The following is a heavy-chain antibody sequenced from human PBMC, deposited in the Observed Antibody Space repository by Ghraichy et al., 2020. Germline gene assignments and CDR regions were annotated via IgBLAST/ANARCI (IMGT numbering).Heavy chain of an antibody. CDR3: ARTLTENWNDAFDI. V-gene: IGHV4-39*01. D-gene: IGHD1-1*01. J-gene: IGHJ3*02. Sequence: SETLSLTCTVSGGSISSSSYYWGWIRQPPGKGLEWIGSIYYSGSTYYNPSLKSRVTISVDTSKNQFSLKLSSVTAADTAVYYCARTLTENWNDAFDIWGQGTMVTVSS. CDR1: GGSISSSSYY. CDR2: IYYSGST.